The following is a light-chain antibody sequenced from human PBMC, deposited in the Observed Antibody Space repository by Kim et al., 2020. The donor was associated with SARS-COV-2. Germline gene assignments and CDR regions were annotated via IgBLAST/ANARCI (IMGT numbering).Light chain of an antibody. V-gene: IGLV3-19*01. CDR1: SLRSYY. CDR2: GKN. Sequence: ALGQTVRITCQGDSLRSYYASWYQQKPGQAPVLVIYGKNNRPSGIPDRFPGSSSGNTASLTITGAQAEDEADYYCNSRDSSGNHYVFGTGTKVTVL. J-gene: IGLJ1*01. CDR3: NSRDSSGNHYV.